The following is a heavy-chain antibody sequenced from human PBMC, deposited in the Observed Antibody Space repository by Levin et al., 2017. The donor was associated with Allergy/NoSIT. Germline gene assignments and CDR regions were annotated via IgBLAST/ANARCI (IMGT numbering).Heavy chain of an antibody. CDR1: GFTFSSYA. CDR3: ARTYYYDSSYPGGAFDI. CDR2: ISYDGSNK. V-gene: IGHV3-30-3*01. Sequence: GGSLRLSCAASGFTFSSYAMHWVRQAPGKGLEWVAVISYDGSNKYYADSVKGRFTISRDNSKNTLYLQMNSLRAEDTAVYYCARTYYYDSSYPGGAFDIWGQGTMVTVSS. D-gene: IGHD3-22*01. J-gene: IGHJ3*02.